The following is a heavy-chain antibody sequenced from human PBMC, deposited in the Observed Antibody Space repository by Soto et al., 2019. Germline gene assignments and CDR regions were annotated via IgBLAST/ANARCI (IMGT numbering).Heavy chain of an antibody. J-gene: IGHJ4*02. CDR1: GGSISSSSYY. CDR2: IYYNGST. CDR3: ARLEGLATISYYFDF. V-gene: IGHV4-39*01. Sequence: QLQLQESGPGLVKPSEALSLTCSVPGGSISSSSYYWGWIRQPPGKGLEWIGSIYYNGSTYYNPTLKSQVTISIDKSKNQFSLRLSSLTAADTAVYYCARLEGLATISYYFDFWGQGTLVTVSS. D-gene: IGHD3-9*01.